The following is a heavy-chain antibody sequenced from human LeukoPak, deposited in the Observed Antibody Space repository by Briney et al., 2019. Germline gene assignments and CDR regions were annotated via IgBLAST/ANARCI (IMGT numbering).Heavy chain of an antibody. J-gene: IGHJ4*02. CDR3: ARGGSSGLKGVFDY. CDR2: MNPNNGNT. D-gene: IGHD6-19*01. CDR1: GFTFTCYD. Sequence: ASVKVSCKASGFTFTCYDINWVRQASGQGLEWMGWMNPNNGNTGYAQKFQGRVTMTRDTSISTAYMELRGLRSEDTAVYYCARGGSSGLKGVFDYWGQGTLVTVSS. V-gene: IGHV1-8*01.